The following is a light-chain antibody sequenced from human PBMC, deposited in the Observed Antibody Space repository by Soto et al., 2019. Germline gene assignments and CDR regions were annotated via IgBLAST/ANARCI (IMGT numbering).Light chain of an antibody. CDR3: QHYNSYSEA. CDR2: KAS. CDR1: QPIDRY. Sequence: IQMTQSPSSLSASVGDTVTITCRASQPIDRYLNWYHQKPGKAPKLLIYKASTLKSGVPSRFSSSGSGTEFTLTISSLQPDDFATYYCQHYNSYSEAFGQGTKVDVK. V-gene: IGKV1-5*03. J-gene: IGKJ1*01.